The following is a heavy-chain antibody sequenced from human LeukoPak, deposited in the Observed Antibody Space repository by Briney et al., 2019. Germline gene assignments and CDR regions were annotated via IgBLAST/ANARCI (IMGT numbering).Heavy chain of an antibody. D-gene: IGHD1-26*01. CDR3: ARQVWEHFDY. V-gene: IGHV4-34*01. CDR2: INHSGST. Sequence: SETLSLTCAVYGGSFSGCYWSWIRQPPGKGLEWIGEINHSGSTNYNPSLKSRVTISVDTSKNQFSLKLSSVTAADTAVYYCARQVWEHFDYWGQGTLVTVSS. CDR1: GGSFSGCY. J-gene: IGHJ4*02.